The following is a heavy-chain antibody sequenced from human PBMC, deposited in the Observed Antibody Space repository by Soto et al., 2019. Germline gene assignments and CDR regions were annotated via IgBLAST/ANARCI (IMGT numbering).Heavy chain of an antibody. J-gene: IGHJ4*02. CDR2: SIPILGRA. Sequence: QVQLVQPGTEVKKPGSSVAVSCQASAGTFNNHSLSWVRQAPGQGLEWMGRSIPILGRADYSQKFQGRLTLTVDKSTSTADMELSSLTSEDTAVYYCVIDLGYFDFWGQGTLVTVSS. CDR1: AGTFNNHS. CDR3: VIDLGYFDF. D-gene: IGHD2-15*01. V-gene: IGHV1-69*02.